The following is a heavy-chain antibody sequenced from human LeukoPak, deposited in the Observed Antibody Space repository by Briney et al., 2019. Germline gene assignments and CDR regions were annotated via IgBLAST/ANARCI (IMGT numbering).Heavy chain of an antibody. V-gene: IGHV5-51*01. CDR1: GYSFTSKW. CDR3: ARHVSSSSSLRDYYYYMDV. J-gene: IGHJ6*03. CDR2: IYPGDSDT. D-gene: IGHD6-6*01. Sequence: GESLKISCKGSGYSFTSKWIGWVRQMPGKGLEWMGIIYPGDSDTRYSPSFQGQVTISADKSISTAYLQWSSLKASDTAMYYCARHVSSSSSLRDYYYYMDVWGKGTTVTVSS.